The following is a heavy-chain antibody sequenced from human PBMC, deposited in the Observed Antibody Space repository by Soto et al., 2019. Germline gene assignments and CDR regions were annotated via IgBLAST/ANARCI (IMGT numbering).Heavy chain of an antibody. D-gene: IGHD2-2*01. CDR1: GFTFDDYA. Sequence: EVQLVESGGGLVRPGRSLRLSCTASGFTFDDYAMHWVRQAQGRGLEWVSGITWNRGNIAYADSVKGRFSIARDDDNNSLYLQMNSLRPEDTALYYCVKDSYADFHRVLSTAEYFFDYWGHGTLVTVSS. CDR3: VKDSYADFHRVLSTAEYFFDY. V-gene: IGHV3-9*01. CDR2: ITWNRGNI. J-gene: IGHJ4*01.